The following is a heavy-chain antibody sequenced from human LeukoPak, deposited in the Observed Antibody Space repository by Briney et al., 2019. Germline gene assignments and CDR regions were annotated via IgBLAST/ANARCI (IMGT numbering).Heavy chain of an antibody. Sequence: VQPGGSLRLSCEASGFNFSSYVMTWVRQAPGQGLEWVSRVGDNDGRTSCADSVKGRFTVSRDNSRDTVFLQMNSLRADDTAVCYCEKEASVFSLFDAWGQGTLVTVSS. CDR3: EKEASVFSLFDA. J-gene: IGHJ4*02. CDR1: GFNFSSYV. CDR2: VGDNDGRT. V-gene: IGHV3-23*01.